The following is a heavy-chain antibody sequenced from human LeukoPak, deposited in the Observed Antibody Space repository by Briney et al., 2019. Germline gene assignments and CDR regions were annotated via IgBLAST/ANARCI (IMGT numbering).Heavy chain of an antibody. D-gene: IGHD3-22*01. J-gene: IGHJ4*02. CDR1: GFTFGDYG. CDR2: IRSKAYGGTK. Sequence: GGSLRLSCTASGFTFGDYGMSWFRQAPGKGLEWVGFIRSKAYGGTKEYAASVKGRFTISRDDSKSIAYLQMNSLKTEDTAVYYCTTTYYYDSSEGYWGQGTLVTVSS. V-gene: IGHV3-49*03. CDR3: TTTYYYDSSEGY.